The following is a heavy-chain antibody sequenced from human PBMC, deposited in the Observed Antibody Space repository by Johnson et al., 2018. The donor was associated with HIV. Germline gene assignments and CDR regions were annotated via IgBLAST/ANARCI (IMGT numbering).Heavy chain of an antibody. CDR3: ARDITAARPSAFDI. J-gene: IGHJ3*02. CDR2: IKQDGSAK. V-gene: IGHV3-7*01. D-gene: IGHD6-6*01. CDR1: GFTFRSYW. Sequence: VQLVESGGGLVQPGGSLRLSCAASGFTFRSYWMTWVRQAPGKGLEWVANIKQDGSAKYYVDSVKGRFTISRDNAKNSLYLQMNGLRAEDTAVYYCARDITAARPSAFDISGQGTMVTVSS.